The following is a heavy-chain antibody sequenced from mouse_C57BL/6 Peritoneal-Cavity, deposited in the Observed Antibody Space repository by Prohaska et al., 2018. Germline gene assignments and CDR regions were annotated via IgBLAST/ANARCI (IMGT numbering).Heavy chain of an antibody. D-gene: IGHD1-1*01. J-gene: IGHJ1*03. CDR1: GFTFSGFW. Sequence: EVQLLETGGGLVQPGGSRGLSCEGSGFTFSGFWMSWVRQTPGKTLEWIGDINSDGIAINYAPSIKDRFTIFRDNDKSTLYLQMSNVRSEDTATYFCMRYGSSYWYFDVWRTGTTVTVSS. V-gene: IGHV11-2*01. CDR2: INSDGIAI. CDR3: MRYGSSYWYFDV.